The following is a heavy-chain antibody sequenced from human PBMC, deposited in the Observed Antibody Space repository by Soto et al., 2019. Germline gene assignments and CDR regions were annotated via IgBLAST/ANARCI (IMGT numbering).Heavy chain of an antibody. CDR3: STSAYDANGYYRFYP. Sequence: SETLSLTCAVYGGSFSGHSWTWIRQSPGKGLEWIGDINHSGRVNYSPSLKSRVTISLDTSKNQFSLTLSAVTAADTAMYYCSTSAYDANGYYRFYPWGQVTLVTVSS. V-gene: IGHV4-34*01. CDR1: GGSFSGHS. J-gene: IGHJ5*01. CDR2: INHSGRV. D-gene: IGHD3-22*01.